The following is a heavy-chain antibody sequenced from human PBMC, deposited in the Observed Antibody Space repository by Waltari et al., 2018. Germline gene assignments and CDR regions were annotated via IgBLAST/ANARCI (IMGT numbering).Heavy chain of an antibody. CDR2: IYYSGST. D-gene: IGHD2-21*02. J-gene: IGHJ4*02. V-gene: IGHV4-59*11. CDR1: GGSISSHY. Sequence: QVQLQESGPGLVKPSENLSLTCTVSGGSISSHYWSWIRQPPGKGLEWIGYIYYSGSTNYTPALKSRVTISVDTSKNQFSLKLSSVTAADTAVYYCARVGVTGHYWGQGTLVTVSS. CDR3: ARVGVTGHY.